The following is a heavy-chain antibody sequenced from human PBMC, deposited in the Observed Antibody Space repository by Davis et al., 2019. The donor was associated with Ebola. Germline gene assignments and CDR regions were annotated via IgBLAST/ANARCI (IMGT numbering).Heavy chain of an antibody. V-gene: IGHV1-69*13. Sequence: SVKVSCKASGGTFSTYAFSWVRQAPGQGLEWMGGIIPFFDTSNYAQKFQGRVTITADESTTTAYMELSSLQSEDTAMYFCAGDRGPSDYDMLTGSFHFYGLAVWGQGTTVTVSS. J-gene: IGHJ6*02. D-gene: IGHD3-9*01. CDR2: IIPFFDTS. CDR1: GGTFSTYA. CDR3: AGDRGPSDYDMLTGSFHFYGLAV.